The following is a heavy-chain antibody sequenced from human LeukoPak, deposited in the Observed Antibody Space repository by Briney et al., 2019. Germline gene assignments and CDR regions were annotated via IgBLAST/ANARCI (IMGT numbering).Heavy chain of an antibody. Sequence: GGFLRLSSAASGFTFSSYSMDWVRQAPGKGLEWVSSISTSSSYIYYADSVKGRFTISRDNAKNSLYLQMNSLRAEDTAVYYCARDLNWGSGGSDYWGQGTLVTVSS. CDR3: ARDLNWGSGGSDY. CDR2: ISTSSSYI. CDR1: GFTFSSYS. J-gene: IGHJ4*02. V-gene: IGHV3-21*01. D-gene: IGHD7-27*01.